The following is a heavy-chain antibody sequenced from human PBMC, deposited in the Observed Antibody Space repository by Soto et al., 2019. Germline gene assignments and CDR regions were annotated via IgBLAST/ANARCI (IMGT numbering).Heavy chain of an antibody. CDR3: ARDSWGLAVPDYHYFAMDV. Sequence: QVQLVQSGAEVKKPGASVRVSCEASGYTFTSYGISWVRQAPGQGLEWMGWISVYSGSTNYAQKLQGRVTMTTDRFTRAGYMELRSLRSDDTAVYYCARDSWGLAVPDYHYFAMDVWGQGTTVTVS. CDR2: ISVYSGST. V-gene: IGHV1-18*04. CDR1: GYTFTSYG. D-gene: IGHD6-19*01. J-gene: IGHJ6*02.